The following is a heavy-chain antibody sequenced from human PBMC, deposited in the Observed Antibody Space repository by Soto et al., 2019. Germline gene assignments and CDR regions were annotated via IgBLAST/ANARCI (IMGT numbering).Heavy chain of an antibody. J-gene: IGHJ6*02. CDR3: AXXXXXXXXVXSNSTEYGMDV. V-gene: IGHV1-69*02. CDR1: GGTFSSYT. Sequence: QVQLVQSGAEVKKPGSSVKVSCKASGGTFSSYTISWVRQAPGQGLEWMGRIISILGIANYAQKFKGRVTXXXXXXXXXXXXXXXXXXXXXXXXXXXAXXXXXXXXVXSNSTEYGMDVWGQGTTVTVSS. CDR2: IISILGIA. D-gene: IGHD4-4*01.